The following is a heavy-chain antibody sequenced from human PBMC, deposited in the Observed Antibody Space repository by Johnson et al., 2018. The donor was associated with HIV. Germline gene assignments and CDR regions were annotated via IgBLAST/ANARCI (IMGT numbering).Heavy chain of an antibody. CDR3: VRRRRDGDTFDI. D-gene: IGHD5-24*01. J-gene: IGHJ3*02. V-gene: IGHV3-11*04. Sequence: QVQLVESGGGLVQPGRSLRLSCAASGFTVSSNYMSWVRQAPGKGLEWVSYISRSGSTIYYADSVTGRFTISRDNAKNSLYLQMNSLRAEDTAVYYCVRRRRDGDTFDIWGQGTMVTVSP. CDR1: GFTVSSNY. CDR2: ISRSGSTI.